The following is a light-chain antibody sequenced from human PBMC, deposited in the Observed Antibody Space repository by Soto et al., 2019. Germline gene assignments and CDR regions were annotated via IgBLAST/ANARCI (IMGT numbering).Light chain of an antibody. CDR1: QSVRNNY. CDR2: ETY. V-gene: IGKV3-20*01. CDR3: QQYGGSSRT. J-gene: IGKJ1*01. Sequence: VLTQPPDTLSLSPGERVTLSCRTSQSVRNNYLAWYQQKPGQAPRLLIYETYRRATGIPDRFSGSGSGIDFTLTIGRLEPEDFAVYLCQQYGGSSRTFGLGTKVDIK.